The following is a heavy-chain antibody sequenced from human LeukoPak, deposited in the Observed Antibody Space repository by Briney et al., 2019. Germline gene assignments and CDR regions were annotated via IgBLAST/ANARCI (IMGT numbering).Heavy chain of an antibody. Sequence: SETLSLTCAVYGGSFSGYYWSWIRQPPGKGLEWIGEINQSGSTNYNPSLKSRVTISVDTSKKQFSLSLSPVTAADTAVYYCAAGCSSTSCYWYYYTDVWGKGTTVTVSS. CDR2: INQSGST. V-gene: IGHV4-34*01. J-gene: IGHJ6*03. CDR1: GGSFSGYY. D-gene: IGHD2-2*01. CDR3: AAGCSSTSCYWYYYTDV.